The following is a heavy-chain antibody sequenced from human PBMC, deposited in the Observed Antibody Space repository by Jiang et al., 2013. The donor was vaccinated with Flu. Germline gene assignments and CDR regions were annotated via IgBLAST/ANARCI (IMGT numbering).Heavy chain of an antibody. Sequence: SGAEVKKPGASVKVSCKASGYTFTGYYMHWVRQAPGQGLEWMGWINPNSGGTNYAQKFQGRVTMTRDTSISTAYMELSRLRSDDTAVYYCARTYYYDSSGYPLDFDYWGQGTLVTVSS. CDR1: GYTFTGYY. V-gene: IGHV1-2*02. CDR3: ARTYYYDSSGYPLDFDY. CDR2: INPNSGGT. D-gene: IGHD3-22*01. J-gene: IGHJ4*02.